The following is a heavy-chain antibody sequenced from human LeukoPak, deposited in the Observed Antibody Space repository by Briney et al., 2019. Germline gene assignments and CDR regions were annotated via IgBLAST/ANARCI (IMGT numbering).Heavy chain of an antibody. CDR2: INHSGST. CDR1: GGSLSGYY. Sequence: SESLSLTCAVYGGSLSGYYWSWIRQPPGKGLEWMGEINHSGSTNYNASLKSRVTISIDTSKKQFSLKLSSVTAADTAVYYCAPRGDIEHSYGFGKWFDPWGQGTLVTVSS. CDR3: APRGDIEHSYGFGKWFDP. V-gene: IGHV4-34*01. J-gene: IGHJ5*02. D-gene: IGHD5-18*01.